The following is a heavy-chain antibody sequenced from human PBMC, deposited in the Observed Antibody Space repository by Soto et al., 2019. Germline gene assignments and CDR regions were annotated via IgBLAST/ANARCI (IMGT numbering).Heavy chain of an antibody. V-gene: IGHV4-34*01. CDR1: GGSFSGYC. D-gene: IGHD3-10*01. CDR2: INHSGST. CDR3: AREGYGSGSQLYYYYGMDV. J-gene: IGHJ6*02. Sequence: QVQLQQWGAGLLKPSETLSLTCAVYGGSFSGYCWSWIRQPPGKGLEWIGEINHSGSTNYNPSLKSRVTISVDTSKNQFSLKLSSVTAAGTAVYYCAREGYGSGSQLYYYYGMDVWGQGTTVTVSS.